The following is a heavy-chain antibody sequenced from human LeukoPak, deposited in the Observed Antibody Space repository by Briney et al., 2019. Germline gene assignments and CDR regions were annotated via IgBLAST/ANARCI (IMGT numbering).Heavy chain of an antibody. CDR1: GVSISSYY. CDR2: IFYSGST. D-gene: IGHD5-24*01. Sequence: SETLSLTCTVSGVSISSYYLSWIRQPPGKGLEWIGYIFYSGSTDYHPSLKTRVTISVDKSKNQFSLTLSSVNAADTAVYYCARNPRVGYTFDYWGQGTLVTVSS. V-gene: IGHV4-59*12. J-gene: IGHJ4*02. CDR3: ARNPRVGYTFDY.